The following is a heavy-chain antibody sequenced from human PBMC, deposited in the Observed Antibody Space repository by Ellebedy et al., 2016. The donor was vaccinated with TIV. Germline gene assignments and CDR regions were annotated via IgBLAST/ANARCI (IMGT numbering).Heavy chain of an antibody. D-gene: IGHD3-10*01. J-gene: IGHJ4*02. Sequence: GSLRLSXAVYGGSFSGYYWSWIRQPPGKGLEWIGEINHSGSTNYNPSLKSRVTISVDTSKNQFSLKLSSVTAADTAVYYCAVQGIAFDYWGQGTLVTVSS. V-gene: IGHV4-34*01. CDR3: AVQGIAFDY. CDR1: GGSFSGYY. CDR2: INHSGST.